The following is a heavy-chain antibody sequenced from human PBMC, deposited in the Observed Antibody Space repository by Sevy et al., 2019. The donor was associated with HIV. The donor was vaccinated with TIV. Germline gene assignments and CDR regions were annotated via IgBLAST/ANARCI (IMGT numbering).Heavy chain of an antibody. D-gene: IGHD5-18*01. CDR3: ARDRAMAEFDY. Sequence: ASVKVPGKASGYTFTSYGISWVRQAPGQGLEWMGWISAYNGNTNYAQKLQGRVTMTTDTSTSTAYMELRSLRSDDTAVYYCARDRAMAEFDYWGQGTLVTVSS. CDR2: ISAYNGNT. V-gene: IGHV1-18*01. J-gene: IGHJ4*02. CDR1: GYTFTSYG.